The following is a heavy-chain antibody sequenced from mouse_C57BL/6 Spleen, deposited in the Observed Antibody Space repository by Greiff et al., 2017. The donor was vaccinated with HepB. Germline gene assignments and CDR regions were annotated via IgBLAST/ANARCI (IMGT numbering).Heavy chain of an antibody. J-gene: IGHJ1*03. CDR2: IYPGGGYT. Sequence: VQLQQSGAELVRPGTSVKMSCKASGYTFTNYWIGWAKQRPGHGLEWIGDIYPGGGYTNYNEKFKGKATLTADKSSSTAYMQFSSLTSEDSAIYYCARSVTTVGGYFDVWGTGTTVTVSS. CDR1: GYTFTNYW. CDR3: ARSVTTVGGYFDV. D-gene: IGHD1-1*01. V-gene: IGHV1-63*01.